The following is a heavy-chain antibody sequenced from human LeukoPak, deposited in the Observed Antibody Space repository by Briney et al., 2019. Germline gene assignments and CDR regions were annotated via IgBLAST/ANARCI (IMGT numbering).Heavy chain of an antibody. V-gene: IGHV4-30-2*01. J-gene: IGHJ4*02. Sequence: PSETLSLTCAVSGGSISSGGYSWSWIRQPPGKGLEWIGYIYHSGSTYCNPSLKSRVTISVDRSKNQFSLKLSSVTAADTAVYYCARGGRWYFDYWGQGTLVTVSS. CDR3: ARGGRWYFDY. D-gene: IGHD6-25*01. CDR2: IYHSGST. CDR1: GGSISSGGYS.